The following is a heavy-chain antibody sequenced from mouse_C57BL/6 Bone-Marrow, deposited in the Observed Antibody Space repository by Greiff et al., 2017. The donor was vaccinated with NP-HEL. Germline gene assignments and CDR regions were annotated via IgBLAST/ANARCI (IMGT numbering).Heavy chain of an antibody. J-gene: IGHJ2*01. D-gene: IGHD3-2*02. CDR3: ARQLRSSFDY. CDR2: IDPSDSYT. V-gene: IGHV1-69*01. Sequence: QVQLQQPGAELVMPGASVKLSCKASGYTFTSYWMHWVKQRPGQGLEWIGEIDPSDSYTNYNQKFKGKSTLTVDKSSSTAYMQLSSLTSDDSAVYYCARQLRSSFDYWGQGTTLTVSS. CDR1: GYTFTSYW.